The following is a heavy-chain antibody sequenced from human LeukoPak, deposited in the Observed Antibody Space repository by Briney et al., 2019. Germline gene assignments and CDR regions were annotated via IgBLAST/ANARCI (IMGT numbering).Heavy chain of an antibody. J-gene: IGHJ6*03. Sequence: KPSETLSLTCTVSGGSISSYYWSWIRQPPGKGLEWIGYIYYSGSTNYNPSLKSRVTVSVDTSKNQFSLKLSSVTAADTAVYYCARGLVVVAARYYYYYMDVWGKGTTVTVSS. V-gene: IGHV4-59*01. CDR3: ARGLVVVAARYYYYYMDV. CDR1: GGSISSYY. CDR2: IYYSGST. D-gene: IGHD2-15*01.